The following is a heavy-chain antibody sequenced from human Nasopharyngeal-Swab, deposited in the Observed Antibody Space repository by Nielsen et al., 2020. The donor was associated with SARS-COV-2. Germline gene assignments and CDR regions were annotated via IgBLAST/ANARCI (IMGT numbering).Heavy chain of an antibody. CDR3: AKDIVVVPAAAVGAFDI. D-gene: IGHD2-2*01. Sequence: GKGQEWVSGISWNSGSIGYADSVKGRFTISRDNAKNSLYLQMNSLRAEDTALYYCAKDIVVVPAAAVGAFDIWGQGTTVTVSS. CDR2: ISWNSGSI. J-gene: IGHJ3*02. V-gene: IGHV3-9*01.